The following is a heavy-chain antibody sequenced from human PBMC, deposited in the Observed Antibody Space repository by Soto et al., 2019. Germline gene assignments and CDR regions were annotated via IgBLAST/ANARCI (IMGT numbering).Heavy chain of an antibody. Sequence: PVKRACKAAVGGFSSDPSSWGRHAPGQGLEWMGGIIPIFGTANYAQKFQGRVTITADESTSTAYMELSSLRSEDTAVYYCARDPVGATHFDYWGQGALVTVSS. D-gene: IGHD1-26*01. J-gene: IGHJ4*02. CDR1: VGGFSSDP. CDR2: IIPIFGTA. CDR3: ARDPVGATHFDY. V-gene: IGHV1-69*01.